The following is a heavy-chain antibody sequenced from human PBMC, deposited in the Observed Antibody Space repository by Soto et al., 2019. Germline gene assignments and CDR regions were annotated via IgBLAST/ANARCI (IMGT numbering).Heavy chain of an antibody. CDR3: ARDFGHSYGFYNFFDP. Sequence: GSLRLSCAASGLTFSSYAMSWVRQAPGKGLEWVSAISGSGGSTYYADSVKGRFTISRDNSKNTLFLQMNSLRAEDTAVYYCARDFGHSYGFYNFFDPWGQGTLVTVSS. CDR2: ISGSGGST. V-gene: IGHV3-23*01. D-gene: IGHD5-18*01. CDR1: GLTFSSYA. J-gene: IGHJ5*02.